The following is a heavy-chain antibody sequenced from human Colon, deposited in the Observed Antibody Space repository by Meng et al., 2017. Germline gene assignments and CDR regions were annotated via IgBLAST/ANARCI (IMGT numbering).Heavy chain of an antibody. CDR2: TSGSGNSM. CDR1: GFTFSSYA. D-gene: IGHD6-19*01. Sequence: GESLKISCAGSGFTFSSYAMSWVRQAPGKGLEWVSVTSGSGNSMYYADSVKGRFTISRDNSKNTLFLQMNSLRAEDTAIYYCAVSDWYGAFEMWGQGTMVTVSS. J-gene: IGHJ3*02. CDR3: AVSDWYGAFEM. V-gene: IGHV3-23*01.